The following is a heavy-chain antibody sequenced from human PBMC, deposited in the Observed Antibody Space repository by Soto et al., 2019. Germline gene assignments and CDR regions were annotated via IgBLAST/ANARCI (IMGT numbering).Heavy chain of an antibody. CDR3: ARDLSSDYGMDV. CDR2: IYSGGST. CDR1: GFTVSSNY. J-gene: IGHJ6*02. Sequence: PGGSLRLSCAASGFTVSSNYMSWVRQAPGKGLEWVSVIYSGGSTYYADSVKGRFTISRDNSKNTLYLQMNSLRAEDTAVYYWARDLSSDYGMDVWGQGTTVTVSS. V-gene: IGHV3-66*01.